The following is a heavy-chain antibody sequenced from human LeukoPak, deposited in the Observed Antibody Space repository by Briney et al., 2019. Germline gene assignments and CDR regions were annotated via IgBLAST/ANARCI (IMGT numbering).Heavy chain of an antibody. CDR3: ASAKIWFGELLYFDY. V-gene: IGHV4-4*02. CDR2: IYHSGST. J-gene: IGHJ4*02. Sequence: SETLSLTCVVSGGSISSHNWWSWVRQPPGKGLEWIGEIYHSGSTNYNPSLKSRVTISVDTSKNQFSLKLSSVTAADTAVYYCASAKIWFGELLYFDYWGQGTLVTVSS. CDR1: GGSISSHNW. D-gene: IGHD3-10*01.